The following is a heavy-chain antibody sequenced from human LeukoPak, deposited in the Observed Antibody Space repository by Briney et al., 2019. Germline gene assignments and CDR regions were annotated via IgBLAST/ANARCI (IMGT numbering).Heavy chain of an antibody. V-gene: IGHV3-23*01. D-gene: IGHD2-2*01. Sequence: GGSLRLSCAASVFTFSSYAMSWVRQAPGRGLEWVSAISGSGGSTYYADSVKGRVTISTDNSKSTLYLQMNSLRAEDTAVYYCAKDTIRNYCTSTSCYVVYWGQGALVTVSS. CDR3: AKDTIRNYCTSTSCYVVY. CDR2: ISGSGGST. CDR1: VFTFSSYA. J-gene: IGHJ4*02.